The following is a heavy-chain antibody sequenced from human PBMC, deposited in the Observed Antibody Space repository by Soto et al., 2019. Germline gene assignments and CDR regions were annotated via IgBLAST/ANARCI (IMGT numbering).Heavy chain of an antibody. V-gene: IGHV1-18*01. CDR3: ARPGGSSYEDYFDY. CDR1: GYTFTSYA. Sequence: QVQLVQSGAEVKKPGASVKVSCKASGYTFTSYAISWVRQAPGQGLEWMGWISAYNGNTNYAQKLQGRVTTTRDTSTSKDYMELRRLRSDDTAVYYCARPGGSSYEDYFDYWGEGTLVTVSS. D-gene: IGHD5-18*01. CDR2: ISAYNGNT. J-gene: IGHJ4*02.